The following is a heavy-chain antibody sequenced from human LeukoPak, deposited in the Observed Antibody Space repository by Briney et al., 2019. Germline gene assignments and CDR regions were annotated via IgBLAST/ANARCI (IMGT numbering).Heavy chain of an antibody. Sequence: ASETLSLTCTVSGGSISSGDYYWSWLRQPPGKGLEWIGYIYYSGSTSYNPSLKSRVTILVDTSKNQFSLKLSSMTAADTAVYYCASSEKDEVLRFLEWSPGFDYWGQGTLVTVSS. J-gene: IGHJ4*02. V-gene: IGHV4-30-4*08. CDR3: ASSEKDEVLRFLEWSPGFDY. D-gene: IGHD3-3*01. CDR1: GGSISSGDYY. CDR2: IYYSGST.